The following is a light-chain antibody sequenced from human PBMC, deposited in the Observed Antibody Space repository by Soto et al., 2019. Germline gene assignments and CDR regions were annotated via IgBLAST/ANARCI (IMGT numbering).Light chain of an antibody. CDR1: SSDIGSNNY. V-gene: IGLV2-14*01. CDR3: SSYTTTTRL. Sequence: QSALTQPASVSGSPGQSITISCTGTSSDIGSNNYVSWFQQRPGKAPTLTIYEVSNRPSGVSTHFSGSKSGNTASLTISGLLPEDEAEYYCSSYTTTTRLFGGGTKLTV. CDR2: EVS. J-gene: IGLJ3*02.